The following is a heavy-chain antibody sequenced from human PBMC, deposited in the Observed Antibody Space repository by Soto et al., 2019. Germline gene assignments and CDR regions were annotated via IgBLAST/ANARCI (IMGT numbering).Heavy chain of an antibody. J-gene: IGHJ3*02. CDR2: IWYDGSNK. D-gene: IGHD2-21*01. Sequence: PGGSLRLSCAASGFTFSSYGMHWVRQAPGKRLEWVAVIWYDGSNKYYADSVKGRFTISRDNSKNTLYLQMNSLRAEDTAVYYCARESTYFFGCGGDCYAFDIWGQGTMVTVSS. CDR3: ARESTYFFGCGGDCYAFDI. CDR1: GFTFSSYG. V-gene: IGHV3-33*01.